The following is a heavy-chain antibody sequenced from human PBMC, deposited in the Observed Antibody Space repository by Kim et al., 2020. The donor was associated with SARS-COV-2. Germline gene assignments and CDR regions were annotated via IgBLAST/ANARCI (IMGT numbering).Heavy chain of an antibody. CDR2: ISGSGGST. D-gene: IGHD6-19*01. J-gene: IGHJ3*02. CDR1: GFTFSSYA. CDR3: ASSPYSSGWYGDAFDI. Sequence: GGSLRLSCAASGFTFSSYAMSWVRQAPGKGLEWVSAISGSGGSTYYADSVKGRFTISRDNSKNTLYLQMNSLRAEDTAVYYCASSPYSSGWYGDAFDIWGQGTMVTVSS. V-gene: IGHV3-23*01.